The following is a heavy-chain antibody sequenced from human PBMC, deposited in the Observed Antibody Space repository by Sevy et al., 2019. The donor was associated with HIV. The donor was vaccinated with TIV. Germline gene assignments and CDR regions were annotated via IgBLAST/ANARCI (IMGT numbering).Heavy chain of an antibody. Sequence: GGSLRLSCAASGFTFSSYSMNWVRQAPGKGLEWVSSISSSSSYIYYADSVKGRFTISRDNAKNSLYLQMNSLRAEDTAVYYCAGDRGSGSFDYWGQGTLVTVSS. J-gene: IGHJ4*02. CDR1: GFTFSSYS. CDR2: ISSSSSYI. CDR3: AGDRGSGSFDY. D-gene: IGHD3-10*01. V-gene: IGHV3-21*01.